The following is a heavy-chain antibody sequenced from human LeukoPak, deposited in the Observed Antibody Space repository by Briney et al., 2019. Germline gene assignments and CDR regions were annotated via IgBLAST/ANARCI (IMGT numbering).Heavy chain of an antibody. V-gene: IGHV4-39*01. D-gene: IGHD3-22*01. CDR1: GGSISSSSYY. CDR3: ARHQYYYDSSGYYPDY. J-gene: IGHJ4*02. Sequence: SETLSLTCTVSGGSISSSSYYWGWIRQPPGEGPEWLGTIFYTGTTYDNPSLKSRVTMSVDTSKNQLSLKLNSVTAADTAVYYCARHQYYYDSSGYYPDYWGQGTLVTVSS. CDR2: IFYTGTT.